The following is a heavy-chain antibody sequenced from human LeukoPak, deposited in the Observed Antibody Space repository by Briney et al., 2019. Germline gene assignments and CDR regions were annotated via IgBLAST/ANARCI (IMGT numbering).Heavy chain of an antibody. CDR3: ARGVIVVSPPSY. CDR2: ISPSGST. V-gene: IGHV4-34*01. CDR1: GGSFSGFY. J-gene: IGHJ4*02. Sequence: SETLSLTCAVYGGSFSGFYWSWIRLPPGKGLEWIGEISPSGSTNFNPSLKSRVTISLDTSKNQVSLKLSSLTAADTAVYYCARGVIVVSPPSYWGQGTLVTVSS. D-gene: IGHD3-22*01.